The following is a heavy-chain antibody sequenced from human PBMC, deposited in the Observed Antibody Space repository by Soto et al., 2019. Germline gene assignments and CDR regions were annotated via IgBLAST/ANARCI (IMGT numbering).Heavy chain of an antibody. V-gene: IGHV3-23*01. CDR1: GFICSSYD. J-gene: IGHJ3*02. CDR3: AKATATSGGAFEI. CDR2: ILVGGSP. Sequence: GGSLRLSCAVSGFICSSYDMSWVRQAPGKGLEWVSTILVGGSPHYEDSVKGRFTISRDTSKNTVYLQMNSLTAGDTAVYYCAKATATSGGAFEIYGQGAMVTVS. D-gene: IGHD1-1*01.